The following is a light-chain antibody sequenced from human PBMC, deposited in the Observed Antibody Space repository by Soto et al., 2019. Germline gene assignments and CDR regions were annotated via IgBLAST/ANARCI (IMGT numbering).Light chain of an antibody. Sequence: QSALTQPASVSGSPGQSITISCTGTSSDVGRYNLVSWYQQHPGKAPKLMIYEVSKRPSGVSNSISGSKSGNTASLTISGLQAEDEADYYCCSYAGSIPEVFGTGTKVTVL. V-gene: IGLV2-23*02. CDR1: SSDVGRYNL. CDR3: CSYAGSIPEV. J-gene: IGLJ1*01. CDR2: EVS.